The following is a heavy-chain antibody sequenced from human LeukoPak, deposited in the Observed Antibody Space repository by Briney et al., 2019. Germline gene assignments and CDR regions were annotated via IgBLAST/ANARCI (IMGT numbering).Heavy chain of an antibody. CDR1: GDSISSHY. CDR2: TSGTD. Sequence: SETLSLTCTVSGDSISSHYLGWIRQPAGKGLEWIGITSGTDNYNPSLKSRVSMSVDTSRNLVSLTLTSVTAADTAVYYCARDPTNYYGSGSYDDYWGQGTLVTVSS. CDR3: ARDPTNYYGSGSYDDY. D-gene: IGHD3-10*01. J-gene: IGHJ4*02. V-gene: IGHV4-4*07.